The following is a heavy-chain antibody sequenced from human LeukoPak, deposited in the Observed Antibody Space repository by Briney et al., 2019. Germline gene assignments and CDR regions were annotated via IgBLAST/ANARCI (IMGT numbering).Heavy chain of an antibody. J-gene: IGHJ5*02. CDR2: IYYSGTT. CDR3: ARGRPIKNWFDP. Sequence: SETLSLTCTVSGGSIGSHYWSWIRQPPGEGLEWIGYIYYSGTTSYNPSLKSRVTISVDTSKNQFSLKLSSVTAADTAVYYCARGRPIKNWFDPWGQGTLVTVSS. V-gene: IGHV4-59*11. D-gene: IGHD2-21*01. CDR1: GGSIGSHY.